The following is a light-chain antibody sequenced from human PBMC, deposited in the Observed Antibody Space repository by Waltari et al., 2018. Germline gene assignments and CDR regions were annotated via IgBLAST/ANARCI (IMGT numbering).Light chain of an antibody. V-gene: IGLV6-57*03. CDR1: SGSIASNF. CDR3: QSYDTTTHWV. Sequence: NFMLTQPHSVSESPGKTVIISCTRSSGSIASNFVQWYQQRPGSAPTTVIFEDNGRPSGVPDRFSGSIDSSSNSASLTISGLRTEDEADYYCQSYDTTTHWVFGGGTKLTVL. CDR2: EDN. J-gene: IGLJ3*02.